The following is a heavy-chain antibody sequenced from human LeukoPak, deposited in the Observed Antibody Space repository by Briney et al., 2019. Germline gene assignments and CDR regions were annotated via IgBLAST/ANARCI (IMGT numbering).Heavy chain of an antibody. D-gene: IGHD3-10*01. V-gene: IGHV5-51*01. Sequence: GESLKISCKGSGYIFTTYWIGWVRPMPGKGLEWMGIIFPGDSDTIYSPSFQGQVTISADKSISTAYLQWSSLKASDTAMYYCARHDMVRGATQFDYWGQGTLVTVSS. CDR2: IFPGDSDT. CDR1: GYIFTTYW. CDR3: ARHDMVRGATQFDY. J-gene: IGHJ4*02.